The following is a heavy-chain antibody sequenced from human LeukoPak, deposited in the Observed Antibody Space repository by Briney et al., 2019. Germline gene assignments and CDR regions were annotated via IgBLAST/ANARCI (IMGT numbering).Heavy chain of an antibody. J-gene: IGHJ4*02. CDR1: GFTFSSYA. D-gene: IGHD2-2*01. Sequence: GGSLRLSCAASGFTFSSYAMNWVRQAPGKGLEWVSGTGSTGVSTFYADSVKGRFTVSRDNSKNTLSLQMNSLRAEDTAVYSCAKDPGVVQASYLHYGGKGTL. CDR3: AKDPGVVQASYLHY. CDR2: TGSTGVST. V-gene: IGHV3-23*01.